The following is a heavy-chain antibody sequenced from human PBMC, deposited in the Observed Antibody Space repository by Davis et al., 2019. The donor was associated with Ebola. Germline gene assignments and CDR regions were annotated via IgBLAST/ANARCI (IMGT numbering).Heavy chain of an antibody. CDR2: INHSGST. CDR3: ARGRRYFDWSRFDY. V-gene: IGHV4-34*01. CDR1: GGSFSGYY. Sequence: GSLRLSCAVYGGSFSGYYWSWIRQPPGKGLEWIGEINHSGSTNYNPSLKSRVTISVDTSKNQFSLKLSSVTAADTAVYYCARGRRYFDWSRFDYWGQGTLVTVSS. J-gene: IGHJ4*02. D-gene: IGHD3-9*01.